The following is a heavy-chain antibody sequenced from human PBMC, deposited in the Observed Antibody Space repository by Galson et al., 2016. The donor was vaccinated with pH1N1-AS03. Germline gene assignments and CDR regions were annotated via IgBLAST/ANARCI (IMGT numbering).Heavy chain of an antibody. CDR2: IRQDGSDK. Sequence: SLRLSCAASGFTFSSSWMSWVRQAPGKGLEWVANIRQDGSDKYYVDSVRGRFTISRDNAKNYLHLQMNSLRAEDTAVYYCVKGGTNFDSWGQGTLVTVSS. D-gene: IGHD1-26*01. V-gene: IGHV3-7*01. CDR3: VKGGTNFDS. CDR1: GFTFSSSW. J-gene: IGHJ4*02.